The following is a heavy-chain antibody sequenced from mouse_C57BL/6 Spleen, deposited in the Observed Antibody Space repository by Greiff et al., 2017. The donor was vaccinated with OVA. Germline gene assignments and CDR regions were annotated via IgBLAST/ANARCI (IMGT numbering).Heavy chain of an antibody. D-gene: IGHD2-5*01. Sequence: EVHLVESGGDLVKPGGSLKLSCAASGFTFSSYGMSWVRQTPDKRLEWVATISSGGSYTYYPDSVKGRFTISRDNAKNTLYLQMSSLKSEDTAMYYCAGGSNYYFDYWGQGTTLTVSS. V-gene: IGHV5-6*01. CDR2: ISSGGSYT. CDR1: GFTFSSYG. J-gene: IGHJ2*01. CDR3: AGGSNYYFDY.